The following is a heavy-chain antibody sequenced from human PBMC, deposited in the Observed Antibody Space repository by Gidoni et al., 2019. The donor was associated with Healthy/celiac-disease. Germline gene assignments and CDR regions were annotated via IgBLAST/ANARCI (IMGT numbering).Heavy chain of an antibody. V-gene: IGHV4-34*01. Sequence: QVQLQQWGAGLLKPSETLSLTCAVSGGSFSGYSWSWIRQPPGKGLEWIGEINHSGSTNYNPSLKSRVTISVDTSKNQFSLKLSSVTAADTAVYYCAREEAGDTAMVDYWGQGTLVTVSS. J-gene: IGHJ4*02. CDR2: INHSGST. CDR1: GGSFSGYS. D-gene: IGHD5-18*01. CDR3: AREEAGDTAMVDY.